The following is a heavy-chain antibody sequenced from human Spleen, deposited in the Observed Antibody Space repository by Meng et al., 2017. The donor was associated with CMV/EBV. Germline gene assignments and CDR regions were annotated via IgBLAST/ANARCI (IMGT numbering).Heavy chain of an antibody. CDR3: ARDSGSYPYYYYGMDV. D-gene: IGHD1-26*01. J-gene: IGHJ6*02. V-gene: IGHV1-46*01. Sequence: ASVKVSCKASGYTFTSYYMHWVRQAPGQGLEWMGIINPSGGSTSYAQKFQGRVTMTRDTSTSTPYMELSSLRSEDTAVYYCARDSGSYPYYYYGMDVWGQGTTVTVSS. CDR2: INPSGGST. CDR1: GYTFTSYY.